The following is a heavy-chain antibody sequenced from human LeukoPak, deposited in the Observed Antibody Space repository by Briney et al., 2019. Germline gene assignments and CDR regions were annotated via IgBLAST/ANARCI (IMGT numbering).Heavy chain of an antibody. CDR3: ARDKRVTTKIPFDL. Sequence: PGGALRLSCTASGFTFSSYNMNWVRQAPGKGLEWLSYISTSSTSIYYADSVKGRFTISRDNARNSLYLQMSSLRAEDTAVYYCARDKRVTTKIPFDLWGQGSLVTVSS. CDR2: ISTSSTSI. V-gene: IGHV3-48*01. D-gene: IGHD4-17*01. CDR1: GFTFSSYN. J-gene: IGHJ4*02.